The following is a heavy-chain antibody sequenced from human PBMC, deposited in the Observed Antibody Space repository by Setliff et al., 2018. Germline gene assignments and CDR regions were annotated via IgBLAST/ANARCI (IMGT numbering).Heavy chain of an antibody. CDR3: ARRTGFAVAGFDH. CDR2: IYPGDSET. Sequence: GESLKISCKGSGYSFSRHWIGWVRQKPGKGPEWVGIIYPGDSETRYSPSFQGQVTMSADKSISTAYLQWSGLKASDTAIYYCARRTGFAVAGFDHWGQGTLVTVSS. V-gene: IGHV5-51*01. J-gene: IGHJ4*02. D-gene: IGHD6-19*01. CDR1: GYSFSRHW.